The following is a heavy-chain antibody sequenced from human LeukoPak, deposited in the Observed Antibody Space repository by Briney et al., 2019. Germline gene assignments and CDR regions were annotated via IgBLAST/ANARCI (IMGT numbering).Heavy chain of an antibody. CDR2: IYHSGST. Sequence: PSQTLSLTCTVSGGSISSGGYYWSWIRQPPGKGLEWIGYIYHSGSTYYNPSLQSRVTISVDRSKNQFSLRLSSVTAADTAVYYCARAYCSSISCLLDAFDIWGQGTMVTVSS. CDR3: ARAYCSSISCLLDAFDI. D-gene: IGHD2-2*01. V-gene: IGHV4-30-2*01. J-gene: IGHJ3*02. CDR1: GGSISSGGYY.